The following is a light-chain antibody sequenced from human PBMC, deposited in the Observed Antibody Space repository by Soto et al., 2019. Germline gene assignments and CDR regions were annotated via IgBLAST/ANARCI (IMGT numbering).Light chain of an antibody. J-gene: IGLJ1*01. CDR1: NSDVGGYNY. Sequence: QAFLTHPASLSGSPGQSITISCTGTNSDVGGYNYVSWYQQHPDTVPKLIIFEVSNRPSGVSPRFSGSKSGNTASLTISGLQAEDEADYYCRSYTSTNSRVFGTGTKVTVL. V-gene: IGLV2-14*01. CDR3: RSYTSTNSRV. CDR2: EVS.